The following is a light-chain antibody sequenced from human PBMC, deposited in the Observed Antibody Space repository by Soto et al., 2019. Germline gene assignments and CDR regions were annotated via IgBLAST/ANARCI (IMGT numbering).Light chain of an antibody. V-gene: IGLV2-11*01. J-gene: IGLJ1*01. CDR1: SSDVGAYIY. CDR3: CSYAGSYTYV. Sequence: QSALTQPRSVSGSPGQSVTISCTGTSSDVGAYIYVSWYQQDPGKAPKLMIYDVSKRPSGVPDRFSGSKSGNTASLTISGLQAEDEADYYCCSYAGSYTYVFGTGTKVTVL. CDR2: DVS.